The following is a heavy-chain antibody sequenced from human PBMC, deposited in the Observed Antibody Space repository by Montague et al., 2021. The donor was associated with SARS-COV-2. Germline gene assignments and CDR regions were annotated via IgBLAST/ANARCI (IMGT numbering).Heavy chain of an antibody. J-gene: IGHJ4*02. CDR3: ARSPRGSGTGWLDY. D-gene: IGHD3/OR15-3a*01. CDR2: INQDETEK. Sequence: SLSLSCAASGFTSGDYQMTWVRQAPGKGLQWVANINQDETEKNYVDSVKGRFTISRDNAKNSLILQMNSLKGVDTAVYYCARSPRGSGTGWLDYWGQGTLVTVSS. V-gene: IGHV3-7*01. CDR1: GFTSGDYQ.